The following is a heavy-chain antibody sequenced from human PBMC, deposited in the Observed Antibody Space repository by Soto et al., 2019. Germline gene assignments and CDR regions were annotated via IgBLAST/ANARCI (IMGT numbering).Heavy chain of an antibody. Sequence: EVQLLESGGGLVQPGGSLRLSCAASGFTFSSYAMSWVRQAPGKGLEWVSAISGSGGSTYYADSVKGRFTISRDNSKNTRYVQMNSLRDEDTGGYYCAKEVGVAAWYFFDYWGQGTLVTVSS. CDR2: ISGSGGST. J-gene: IGHJ4*02. D-gene: IGHD2-15*01. V-gene: IGHV3-23*01. CDR3: AKEVGVAAWYFFDY. CDR1: GFTFSSYA.